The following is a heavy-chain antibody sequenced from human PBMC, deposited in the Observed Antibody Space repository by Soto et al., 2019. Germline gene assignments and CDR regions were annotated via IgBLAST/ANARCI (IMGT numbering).Heavy chain of an antibody. D-gene: IGHD1-26*01. CDR1: GFTFSTYG. J-gene: IGHJ4*02. CDR3: AKGGGSYYRHPRIDH. CDR2: MSYDGSNK. V-gene: IGHV3-30*18. Sequence: QVQLVESGGGVVQPGRSLRLSCEASGFTFSTYGMHWVRQAPGKGLEWVAVMSYDGSNKYYADSVRGRFTISRDNSKNTLYLQMNSLRVEDTAVYYCAKGGGSYYRHPRIDHWGQGTLLTVSS.